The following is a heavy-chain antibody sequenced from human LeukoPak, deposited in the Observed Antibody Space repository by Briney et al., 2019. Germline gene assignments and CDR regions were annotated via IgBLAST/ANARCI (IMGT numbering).Heavy chain of an antibody. CDR2: ISAYSANT. D-gene: IGHD3-10*01. Sequence: ASVKVSCKASGCRFNIYGINWVRQAPGQGLEWMGWISAYSANTNYAQNFQGRVTMTRDTSTSTAYMELRSLRSDDTAVYYCARDFVRGSEKVMGVYYCGQGTLVTVS. V-gene: IGHV1-18*01. CDR3: ARDFVRGSEKVMGVYY. J-gene: IGHJ4*02. CDR1: GCRFNIYG.